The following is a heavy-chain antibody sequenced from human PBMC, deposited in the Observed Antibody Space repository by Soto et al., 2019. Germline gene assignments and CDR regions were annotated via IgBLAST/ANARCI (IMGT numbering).Heavy chain of an antibody. D-gene: IGHD3-22*01. V-gene: IGHV6-1*01. Sequence: SQTLSLTCAISGDSVSSNSAAWNWIRQSPSRGLEWLGRTYYRSKWYNDYAVSVKSRITINPDTSKNQFSLQLNSMTPEDTAVYYCARGKYYDSSGYLSPVDAFDIWGQGTMVTV. CDR1: GDSVSSNSAA. J-gene: IGHJ3*02. CDR3: ARGKYYDSSGYLSPVDAFDI. CDR2: TYYRSKWYN.